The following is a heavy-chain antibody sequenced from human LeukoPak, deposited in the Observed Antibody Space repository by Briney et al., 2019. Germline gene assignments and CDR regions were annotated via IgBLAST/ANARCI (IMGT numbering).Heavy chain of an antibody. CDR1: GYTFASYD. Sequence: ASVKVSCKASGYTFASYDINWVRQATGQGLEWMGWMNPNSGNTGYAQKFQGRVTMTRNTSISTAYMELSSLRSEDTAVYYCARVKALDYGDYGASRDVWYFDLWGRGTLVTVSS. D-gene: IGHD4-17*01. CDR2: MNPNSGNT. CDR3: ARVKALDYGDYGASRDVWYFDL. J-gene: IGHJ2*01. V-gene: IGHV1-8*01.